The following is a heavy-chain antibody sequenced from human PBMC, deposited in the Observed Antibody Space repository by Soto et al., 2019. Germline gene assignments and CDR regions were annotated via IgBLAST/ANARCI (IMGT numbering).Heavy chain of an antibody. J-gene: IGHJ5*02. CDR1: GFSLSTSGEA. Sequence: QITLKESGPALVKPTQTLTLTCTFSGFSLSTSGEAVCWIRQPPGEALEWLALIYWDDDNRYNPTLKTRLTITKDTSKNQVVLLLTNMDPVDTATYYCAHYVSASPAGWFDPWGQGILVTVPS. CDR3: AHYVSASPAGWFDP. CDR2: IYWDDDN. V-gene: IGHV2-5*02. D-gene: IGHD3-10*01.